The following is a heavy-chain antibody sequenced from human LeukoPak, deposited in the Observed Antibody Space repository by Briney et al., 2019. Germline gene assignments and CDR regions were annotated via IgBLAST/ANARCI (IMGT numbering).Heavy chain of an antibody. V-gene: IGHV1-69*06. CDR1: GYSFTSNV. CDR2: IIPIFGTA. J-gene: IGHJ4*02. Sequence: SVKVSCKASGYSFTSNVISWVRQAPGQGLEWMGGIIPIFGTANYAQKFQGRVTITADKSTSTAYMELSRLRSDDTAVYYCARAVLLGTDFDYWGQGTLVTISS. CDR3: ARAVLLGTDFDY. D-gene: IGHD5-18*01.